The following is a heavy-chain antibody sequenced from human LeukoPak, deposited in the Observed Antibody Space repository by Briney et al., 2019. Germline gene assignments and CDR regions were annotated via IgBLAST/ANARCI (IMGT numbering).Heavy chain of an antibody. J-gene: IGHJ4*02. CDR1: GGSISTYY. Sequence: PSETLSLTCTVSGGSISTYYWSWSRQPPGKGREWIGYLYYSGTTNYNPSLKSRVTISVDTSKNQFSLKLSSVTAADTAVYYCARGRGNFDYWGQGTLVTVSS. V-gene: IGHV4-59*01. CDR2: LYYSGTT. CDR3: ARGRGNFDY.